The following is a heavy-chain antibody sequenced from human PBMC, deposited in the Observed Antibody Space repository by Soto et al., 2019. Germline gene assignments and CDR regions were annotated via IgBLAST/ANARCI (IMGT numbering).Heavy chain of an antibody. CDR1: GFSFINYS. V-gene: IGHV1-3*01. Sequence: ASVKVSCKASGFSFINYSILWVRQAPGQSLEWLGWINAGNGNTNYSHKFQDRVTITSDTSATTTYMELRSLRSEDTAVFYCARSAKKTWLPDFWGQGTLVTSPQ. CDR2: INAGNGNT. D-gene: IGHD5-12*01. CDR3: ARSAKKTWLPDF. J-gene: IGHJ1*01.